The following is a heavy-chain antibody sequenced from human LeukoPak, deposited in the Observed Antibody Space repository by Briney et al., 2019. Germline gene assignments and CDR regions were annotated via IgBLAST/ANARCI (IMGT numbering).Heavy chain of an antibody. CDR2: ISYDGSNK. CDR3: AKSRQYAFDV. Sequence: GGSLRLSCAASGFTFSSYAMHWVRQAPGKGLEWVAVISYDGSNKYYVDSVKGRFTISRDNSKNTVYLQMDSLRPEDTALYYCAKSRQYAFDVWGQGTMVTVSS. CDR1: GFTFSSYA. D-gene: IGHD4-11*01. J-gene: IGHJ3*01. V-gene: IGHV3-30*04.